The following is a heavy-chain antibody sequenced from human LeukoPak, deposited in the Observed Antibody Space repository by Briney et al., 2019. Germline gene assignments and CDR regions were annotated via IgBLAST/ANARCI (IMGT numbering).Heavy chain of an antibody. CDR2: VYPGDSDT. J-gene: IGHJ4*02. Sequence: GESLKISCKGSGYSFTTYWIAWVRQMPGKGLEWMGFVYPGDSDTRYSPSFQGQVTISADKSINTAYLQWSSLKASDTAMYYCARQSAGRGGYKDYWGQGTLVTVSS. V-gene: IGHV5-51*01. CDR3: ARQSAGRGGYKDY. D-gene: IGHD5-24*01. CDR1: GYSFTTYW.